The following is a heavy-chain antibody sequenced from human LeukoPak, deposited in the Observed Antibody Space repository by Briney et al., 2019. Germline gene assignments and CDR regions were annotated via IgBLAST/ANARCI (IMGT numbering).Heavy chain of an antibody. V-gene: IGHV3-7*01. CDR2: IKTDGSQI. D-gene: IGHD6-13*01. CDR1: GFTFSSYW. CDR3: ARGYSSSINYYYYMDV. J-gene: IGHJ6*03. Sequence: PGGSLRLSCVASGFTFSSYWMTWVRQAPGKGLEWVANIKTDGSQIYYVDSVKGRFTISRDNAKNSLYLQMNSLRAEDTAVYYCARGYSSSINYYYYMDVWGKGTTVTVSS.